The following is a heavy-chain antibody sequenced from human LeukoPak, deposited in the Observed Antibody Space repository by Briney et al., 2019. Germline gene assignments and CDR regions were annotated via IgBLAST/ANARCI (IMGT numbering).Heavy chain of an antibody. CDR2: IKQDGSQK. CDR3: ARGGTTVTPNNFDF. J-gene: IGHJ4*02. V-gene: IGHV3-7*01. Sequence: PGGSLRLSCAASGFTFSSYWMSWVRQAPGKGLEWVANIKQDGSQKYYVDSVKGRFTISRDNAKNSLYLQMNSLRAEDTAVYYCARGGTTVTPNNFDFWGQGTLVTVSS. CDR1: GFTFSSYW. D-gene: IGHD4-17*01.